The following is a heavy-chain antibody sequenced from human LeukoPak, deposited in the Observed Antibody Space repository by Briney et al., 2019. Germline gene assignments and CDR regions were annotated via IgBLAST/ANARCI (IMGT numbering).Heavy chain of an antibody. J-gene: IGHJ5*02. D-gene: IGHD1-1*01. V-gene: IGHV4-34*01. CDR3: AGYNWNDGVYWFDP. CDR1: GGSFSGYY. CDR2: INHSGGT. Sequence: SETLSLTCAVCGGSFSGYYWSWIRRPPGKGLEWIGEINHSGGTNYNPSHKSRVTISVDTSKNQFSLKLSSVTAADTAVYYCAGYNWNDGVYWFDPWGQGTLVTVSS.